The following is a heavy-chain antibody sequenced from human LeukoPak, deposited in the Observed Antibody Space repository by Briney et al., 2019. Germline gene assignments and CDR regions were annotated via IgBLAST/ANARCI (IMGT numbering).Heavy chain of an antibody. Sequence: SETLSLTCAVYGGSFSGYYWSWIRQPPGKGLEWIGEINHSGSTNYNPSLKSRITTSVDTSKNQFSLKLSSVTAADTAVYYCARSRRWLHIDYWGQGTLVTVSS. CDR3: ARSRRWLHIDY. V-gene: IGHV4-34*01. CDR1: GGSFSGYY. CDR2: INHSGST. D-gene: IGHD5-24*01. J-gene: IGHJ4*02.